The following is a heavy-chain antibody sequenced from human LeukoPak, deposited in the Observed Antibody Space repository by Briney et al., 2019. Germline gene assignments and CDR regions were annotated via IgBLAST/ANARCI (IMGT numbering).Heavy chain of an antibody. Sequence: GGSLRLSCAASGFTFSDAWMNWVRQAPGKGLEWVGRIKRKTDGGTTDYAAPVKGRFTISRDDSKNTLYLQMNSLKTEDTAVYYCTTGNWGPYWGQGTLVTVSS. V-gene: IGHV3-15*07. CDR1: GFTFSDAW. D-gene: IGHD7-27*01. J-gene: IGHJ4*02. CDR3: TTGNWGPY. CDR2: IKRKTDGGTT.